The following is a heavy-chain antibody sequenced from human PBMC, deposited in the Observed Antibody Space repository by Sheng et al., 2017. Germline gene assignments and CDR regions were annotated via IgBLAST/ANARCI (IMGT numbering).Heavy chain of an antibody. V-gene: IGHV4-34*01. D-gene: IGHD5-12*01. J-gene: IGHJ5*02. CDR2: INHSGTT. CDR1: GGSFSGYY. CDR3: ARHKGYDYRPHWFDP. Sequence: QVQLQQWGAGLLKPSETLSLTCAVYGGSFSGYYWSWIRQPPGKGLEWIGEINHSGTTNYNPSLKSRVTISVDTSKNQFSLKLSSVTAADSAVYYCARHKGYDYRPHWFDPWGPGEPWSPSPQ.